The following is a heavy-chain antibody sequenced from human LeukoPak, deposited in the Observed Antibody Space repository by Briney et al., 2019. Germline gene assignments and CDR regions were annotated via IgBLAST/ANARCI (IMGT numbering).Heavy chain of an antibody. CDR1: GGSISTGFYY. D-gene: IGHD3-3*01. J-gene: IGHJ4*02. V-gene: IGHV4-61*02. CDR3: AGSVDYDFWSGYLGLDY. CDR2: FYGSGST. Sequence: SETLSLTCTVSGGSISTGFYYWSWVRQSAGKGLEWIGRFYGSGSTKYNPYFQSRVSISVDTSKNQFSLKLSSVTAADTAVYYCAGSVDYDFWSGYLGLDYWGQGTLVTVSS.